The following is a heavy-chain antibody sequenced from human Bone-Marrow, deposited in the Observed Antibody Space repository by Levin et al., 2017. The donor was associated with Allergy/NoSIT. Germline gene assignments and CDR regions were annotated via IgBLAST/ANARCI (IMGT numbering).Heavy chain of an antibody. CDR3: ARLQRGYSSEIDY. CDR1: GYSIRSGYY. J-gene: IGHJ4*02. Sequence: SQTLSLTCTVSGYSIRSGYYWGWIRQPPGKGLEWIGNIYHSGSSYYDPSLKSRVAISVDASKNQFSLKLTSVTAADTAVYYCARLQRGYSSEIDYWGQGTLVTVSS. D-gene: IGHD5-18*01. CDR2: IYHSGSS. V-gene: IGHV4-38-2*02.